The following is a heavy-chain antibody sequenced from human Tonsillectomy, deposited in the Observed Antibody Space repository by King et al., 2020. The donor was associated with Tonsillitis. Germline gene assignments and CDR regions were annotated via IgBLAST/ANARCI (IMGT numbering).Heavy chain of an antibody. CDR1: GGSFSGYY. V-gene: IGHV4-34*01. CDR3: ARGSGSGNYSYYNMDV. CDR2: ISDSGTT. Sequence: VQLQQWGAGRLKPSETLSLTCAVYGGSFSGYYWTWIRQPPGKGLEWIGEISDSGTTKYNPSLKSRVTISVDTSKKQFSLTLRSVTAADTAVFYCARGSGSGNYSYYNMDVWGKGTTVTVPS. D-gene: IGHD1-26*01. J-gene: IGHJ6*03.